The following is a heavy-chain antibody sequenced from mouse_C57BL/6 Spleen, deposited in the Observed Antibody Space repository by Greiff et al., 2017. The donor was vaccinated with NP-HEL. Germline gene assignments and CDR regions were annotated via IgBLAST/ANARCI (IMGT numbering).Heavy chain of an antibody. CDR1: GFTFSSYG. V-gene: IGHV5-6*01. Sequence: EVKLMESGGDLVKPGGSLKLSCAASGFTFSSYGMSWVRQTPDKRLEWVATISSGGSYTYYPDSVKGRFTISRDNAKNTLYLQMSSLKSEDTAMYYCARQGSNYPFDYWGQGTTLTVSS. J-gene: IGHJ2*01. CDR3: ARQGSNYPFDY. CDR2: ISSGGSYT. D-gene: IGHD2-5*01.